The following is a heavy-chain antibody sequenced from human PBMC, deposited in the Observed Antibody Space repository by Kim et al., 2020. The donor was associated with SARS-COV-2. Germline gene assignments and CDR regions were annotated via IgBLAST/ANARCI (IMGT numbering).Heavy chain of an antibody. CDR3: ARGPTMIVVARTRWFDP. Sequence: SETLSLTCAVYGGSFSGYYWSWIRQPPGKGLEWIGEINHSGSTNYNPSLKSRVTISVDTSKNQFSLKLSSVTAADTAVYYCARGPTMIVVARTRWFDPWGQGTLVTVSS. J-gene: IGHJ5*02. V-gene: IGHV4-34*01. CDR1: GGSFSGYY. CDR2: INHSGST. D-gene: IGHD3-22*01.